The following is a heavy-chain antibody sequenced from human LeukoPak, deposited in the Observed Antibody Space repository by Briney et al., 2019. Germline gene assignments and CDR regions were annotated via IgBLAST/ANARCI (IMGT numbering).Heavy chain of an antibody. CDR2: ISSSSSYI. CDR1: GFTFGNYA. CDR3: ARDPMTYYYDSSGLAPDY. Sequence: GGSLTLSCVASGFTFGNYAMSWVRQAPGKGLEWVSSISSSSSYIYYADSVKGRFTISRDNAKNSLYLQMNSLRAEDTAVYYCARDPMTYYYDSSGLAPDYWGQGTLVTVSS. V-gene: IGHV3-21*01. D-gene: IGHD3-22*01. J-gene: IGHJ4*02.